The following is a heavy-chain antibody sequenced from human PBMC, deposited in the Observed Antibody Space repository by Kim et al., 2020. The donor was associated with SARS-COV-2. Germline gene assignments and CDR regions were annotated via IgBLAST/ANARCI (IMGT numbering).Heavy chain of an antibody. V-gene: IGHV3-9*01. D-gene: IGHD3-10*01. CDR3: AKAPYYYGSGSYFNY. Sequence: GGSLRLSCAASGFTFDDYAMHWVRQAPGKGLEWVSGISWNSGSIGYADSVKGRFTISRDNAKNSLYLQMNSLRAEDTALYYCAKAPYYYGSGSYFNYWGQGTLVTVSS. CDR1: GFTFDDYA. CDR2: ISWNSGSI. J-gene: IGHJ4*02.